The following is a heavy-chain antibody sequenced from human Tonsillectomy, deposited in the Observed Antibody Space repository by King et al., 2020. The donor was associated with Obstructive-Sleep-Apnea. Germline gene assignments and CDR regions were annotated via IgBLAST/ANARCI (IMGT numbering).Heavy chain of an antibody. Sequence: QLQESGPGLVKPSETLSLTCTVSGGSISNSYYWGWIRQPPGKGLEWIGSIYYDVGTFYNPSLKSRVTMSVATSKNQFSLVLTSVTAADTAVYYCARGSTGTTHYFDYWGQGTLVTVSS. J-gene: IGHJ4*02. CDR1: GGSISNSYY. V-gene: IGHV4-39*07. CDR3: ARGSTGTTHYFDY. CDR2: IYYDVGT. D-gene: IGHD1-7*01.